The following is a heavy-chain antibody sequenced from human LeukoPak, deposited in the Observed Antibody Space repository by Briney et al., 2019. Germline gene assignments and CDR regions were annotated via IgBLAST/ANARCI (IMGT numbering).Heavy chain of an antibody. CDR1: GGSFSGYY. J-gene: IGHJ4*02. CDR2: IYSSGST. V-gene: IGHV4-59*10. D-gene: IGHD2-2*02. CDR3: AREGYCRSTSCHTLSDY. Sequence: SETLSLTCAVYGGSFSGYYWSWIRQPAGKGLEWIGRIYSSGSTNYNPSLKSRVTISIDTSKNQFSLKLRSVTAADTAVYYCAREGYCRSTSCHTLSDYWGQGTLVTVSS.